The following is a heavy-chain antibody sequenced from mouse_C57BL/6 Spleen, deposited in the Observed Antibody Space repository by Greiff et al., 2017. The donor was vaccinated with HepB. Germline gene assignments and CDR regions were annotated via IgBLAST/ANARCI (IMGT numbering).Heavy chain of an antibody. CDR3: ARQANWDGPFAY. CDR2: IYPGDGDT. J-gene: IGHJ3*01. D-gene: IGHD4-1*01. Sequence: QVQLQQSGPELEKPGASVKISCKASGYAFSSSWMNWVKQRPGKGLEWIGRIYPGDGDTNYNGKFKGKATLTADKSSSTAYMQLSSLTSEDSAVYFCARQANWDGPFAYWGQGTLVTVSA. CDR1: GYAFSSSW. V-gene: IGHV1-82*01.